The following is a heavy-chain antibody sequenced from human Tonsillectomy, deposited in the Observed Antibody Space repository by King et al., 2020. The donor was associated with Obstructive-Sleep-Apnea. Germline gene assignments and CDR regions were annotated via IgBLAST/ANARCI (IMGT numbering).Heavy chain of an antibody. CDR1: GFTFSSYA. D-gene: IGHD3-10*01. V-gene: IGHV3-30*04. CDR3: ARGPSLLWFGELLSDY. J-gene: IGHJ4*02. CDR2: ISYDGSNK. Sequence: VQLVESGGGVVHPGRSLRLSCAASGFTFSSYAMHWVRQAPGKGLEWVAIISYDGSNKYYADSVKGRFTISRDNSKNTLYLQMNSLRAEDTAVYYCARGPSLLWFGELLSDYWGQGTLVTVSS.